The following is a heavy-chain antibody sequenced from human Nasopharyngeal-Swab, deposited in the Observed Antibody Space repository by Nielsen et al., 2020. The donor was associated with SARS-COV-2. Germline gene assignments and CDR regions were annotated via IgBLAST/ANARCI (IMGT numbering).Heavy chain of an antibody. CDR3: ARHDSCSGGFCYYFDY. CDR1: GYSFTRNW. D-gene: IGHD2-15*01. CDR2: IYPGDSDI. V-gene: IGHV5-51*01. Sequence: GESLKISCKASGYSFTRNWIGWVRQMPGKGPEWMGIIYPGDSDIRYSPSFRGQVTISVDKSISTAYLQWSSLKASDTAMYYCARHDSCSGGFCYYFDYWGQGTLVTVSS. J-gene: IGHJ4*02.